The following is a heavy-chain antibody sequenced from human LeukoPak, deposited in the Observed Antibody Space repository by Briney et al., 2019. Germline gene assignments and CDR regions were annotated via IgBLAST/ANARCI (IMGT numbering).Heavy chain of an antibody. Sequence: GGSLRLSCAASGFTFSSYAMTWVRQAPGKGLEWVSTITGSGGSTDYADSVKGRFTISRDNSKNTLYLQMYSLRAEDTAVYYCAREEQELSVVTAILGDWGQGTLVTVSS. J-gene: IGHJ4*02. D-gene: IGHD2-21*02. CDR2: ITGSGGST. CDR1: GFTFSSYA. V-gene: IGHV3-23*01. CDR3: AREEQELSVVTAILGD.